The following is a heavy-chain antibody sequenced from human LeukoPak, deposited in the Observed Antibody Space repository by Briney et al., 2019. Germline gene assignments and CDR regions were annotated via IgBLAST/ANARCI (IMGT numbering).Heavy chain of an antibody. J-gene: IGHJ6*02. CDR3: AKDNTMVRGRSPLYYYYGMDV. CDR2: LRGSGGST. D-gene: IGHD3-10*01. V-gene: IGHV3-23*01. CDR1: GFNFDTYA. Sequence: GGSLRLSCAVSGFNFDTYAMSWVRQSPRRGLEWVSVLRGSGGSTHYADSVKGRFTISRDNSKNTLYLQMNSLRAEDTAVYYCAKDNTMVRGRSPLYYYYGMDVWGQGTTVTVSS.